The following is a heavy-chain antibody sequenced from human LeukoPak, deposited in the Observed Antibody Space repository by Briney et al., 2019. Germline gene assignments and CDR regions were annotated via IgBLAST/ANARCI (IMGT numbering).Heavy chain of an antibody. V-gene: IGHV4-34*01. CDR1: GESFSGYY. J-gene: IGHJ4*02. D-gene: IGHD3-10*01. CDR2: INHSGST. CDR3: ASLLYYYGSGSR. Sequence: SETLSLTCAVYGESFSGYYWSWIRQPPGKGLEWIGEINHSGSTNYNPSLKSRVTISVDTSKNQFSLKPSSVTAADTAVYYCASLLYYYGSGSRWGQGTLVTVSS.